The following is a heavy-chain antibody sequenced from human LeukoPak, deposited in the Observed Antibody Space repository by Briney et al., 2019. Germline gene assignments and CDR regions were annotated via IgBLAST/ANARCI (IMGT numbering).Heavy chain of an antibody. D-gene: IGHD1-7*01. CDR1: GFTFTTYW. V-gene: IGHV3-7*01. CDR3: ARGITGTTQGY. Sequence: GESLRLSCAASGFTFTTYWMSWVRQAPGKGLEWVANIKQDGTEKYYVDSVKGRFTISRDNAKNSLYLQMNSLRVEDTAVYYCARGITGTTQGYWGQGTLVTVSS. J-gene: IGHJ4*02. CDR2: IKQDGTEK.